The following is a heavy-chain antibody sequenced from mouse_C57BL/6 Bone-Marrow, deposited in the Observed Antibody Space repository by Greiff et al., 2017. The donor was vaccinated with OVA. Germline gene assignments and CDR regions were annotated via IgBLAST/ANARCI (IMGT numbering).Heavy chain of an antibody. CDR2: ISSGGSYT. CDR3: ARRTVVAHWYFDV. D-gene: IGHD1-1*01. J-gene: IGHJ1*03. Sequence: EVKLMESGGDLVKPGGSLKLSCAASGFTFSSYGMSWVRQTPDKRLEWVATISSGGSYTYYPDSVKGRFTISRDNAKNTLYLQMSSLKSEDTAMYYCARRTVVAHWYFDVWGTGTTVTVSS. CDR1: GFTFSSYG. V-gene: IGHV5-6*01.